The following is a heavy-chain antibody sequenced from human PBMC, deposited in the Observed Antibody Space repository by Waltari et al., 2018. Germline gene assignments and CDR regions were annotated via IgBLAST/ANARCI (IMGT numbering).Heavy chain of an antibody. Sequence: QVTLKESGPVLVKPTQTLTLTCTFSGFSLSTSGMCVSWIRQPPGKALEWLARIDWDDDKFYSTSLKTRLTISQDTSKNQVVLTMTNMDPVDTATYYCARIGTGGDGYNYFDYWGQGTLVTVSS. V-gene: IGHV2-70*16. J-gene: IGHJ4*02. D-gene: IGHD3-16*01. CDR1: GFSLSTSGMC. CDR2: IDWDDDK. CDR3: ARIGTGGDGYNYFDY.